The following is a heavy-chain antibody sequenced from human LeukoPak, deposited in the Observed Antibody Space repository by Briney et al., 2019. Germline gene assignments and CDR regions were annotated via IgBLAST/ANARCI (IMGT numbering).Heavy chain of an antibody. CDR3: ARGKTPAVTTPFDS. V-gene: IGHV3-74*01. CDR2: INSDGSST. Sequence: PGGSLRLSCAASGFTFSSYWMHWVRQAPGKGLVWVSRINSDGSSTTYADSVKGRFTISRDNAKNTLYLQMNSLRAEDTAVYYCARGKTPAVTTPFDSWAREPWSPSPQ. CDR1: GFTFSSYW. J-gene: IGHJ4*02. D-gene: IGHD4-17*01.